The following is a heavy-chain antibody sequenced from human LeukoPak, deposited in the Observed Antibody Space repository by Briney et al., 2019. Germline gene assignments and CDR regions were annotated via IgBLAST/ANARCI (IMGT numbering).Heavy chain of an antibody. J-gene: IGHJ4*02. Sequence: GGSLRLSCAASGFTFSSYAMHWVRQAPGKGLEWVAVISYDGSNKYYADSVKGRFTISRDNSKNTPYLQMNSLRAEDTAVYYCARVIFGSYAIDYWGQGTLVTVSS. CDR2: ISYDGSNK. V-gene: IGHV3-30-3*01. CDR1: GFTFSSYA. CDR3: ARVIFGSYAIDY. D-gene: IGHD1-26*01.